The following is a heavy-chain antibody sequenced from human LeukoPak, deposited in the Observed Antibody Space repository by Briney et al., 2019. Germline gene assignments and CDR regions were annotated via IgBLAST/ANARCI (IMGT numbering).Heavy chain of an antibody. V-gene: IGHV3-74*01. Sequence: GGSLRLSCAASGFTFSSYWMHWVRQAPGKGLVWVSRINSDGSSTSYADSVKGRFTISRDNSKNTLYLQMNSLRAEDTAVYYCAHVSWSNIAARPEGLFDYWGQGTLVTVSS. CDR3: AHVSWSNIAARPEGLFDY. CDR1: GFTFSSYW. CDR2: INSDGSST. J-gene: IGHJ4*02. D-gene: IGHD6-6*01.